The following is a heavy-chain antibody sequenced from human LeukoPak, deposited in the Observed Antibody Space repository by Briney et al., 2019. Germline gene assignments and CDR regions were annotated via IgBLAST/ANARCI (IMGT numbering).Heavy chain of an antibody. CDR1: GFTFDDYA. CDR3: ARVRDIVVVVAATGIYYYYYGMDV. CDR2: ISWNSGSI. Sequence: GRSLRLSCAASGFTFDDYAMHWVRQAPGKGLEWVSGISWNSGSIGYVDSVKGRFTISRDNAKNSLYLQMNSLRAEDTAVYYCARVRDIVVVVAATGIYYYYYGMDVWGQGTTVTVSS. D-gene: IGHD2-15*01. J-gene: IGHJ6*02. V-gene: IGHV3-9*01.